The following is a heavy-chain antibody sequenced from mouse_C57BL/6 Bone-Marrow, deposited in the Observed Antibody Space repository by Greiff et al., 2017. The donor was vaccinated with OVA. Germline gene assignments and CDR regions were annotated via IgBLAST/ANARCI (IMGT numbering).Heavy chain of an antibody. CDR2: IFPGSGST. V-gene: IGHV1-76*01. J-gene: IGHJ2*01. CDR1: GYTFTDYY. Sequence: QVQLKQSGAELVRPGASVKLSCKASGYTFTDYYINWVKQRPGQGLEWIGRIFPGSGSTYYNEKFKGKATLTAEKSSSTAYMQRSSLTSEDSAVYFCEITSVVARDFDYWGQGTTVTVSS. D-gene: IGHD1-1*01. CDR3: EITSVVARDFDY.